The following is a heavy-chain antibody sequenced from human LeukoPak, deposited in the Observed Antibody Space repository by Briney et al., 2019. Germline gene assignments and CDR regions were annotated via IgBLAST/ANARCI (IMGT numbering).Heavy chain of an antibody. Sequence: ASVKVSCKASGYTFTSYGISWVRQAPGQGLEWMGGIIPIFGTANYAQKFQGRVTITADESTTTAYMELSSLRSEDTAVYYCAREGMTGHNVDYWGQGTLVTVSS. CDR1: GYTFTSYG. V-gene: IGHV1-69*13. CDR3: AREGMTGHNVDY. J-gene: IGHJ4*02. CDR2: IIPIFGTA. D-gene: IGHD3-9*01.